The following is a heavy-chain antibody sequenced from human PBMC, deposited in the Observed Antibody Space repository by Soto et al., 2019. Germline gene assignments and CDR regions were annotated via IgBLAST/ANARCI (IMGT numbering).Heavy chain of an antibody. Sequence: SETLSLTCAVYGGSFSGYYCSWIRKHPGKGLEWIGEINHSGSTNYNPSLKSRVTISVDTSKNQFSLKLSSVTAADTAVYYCARGKIVVVVAATGHYYYYMDVWGKGTTVTVSS. D-gene: IGHD2-15*01. CDR1: GGSFSGYY. CDR2: INHSGST. V-gene: IGHV4-34*01. CDR3: ARGKIVVVVAATGHYYYYMDV. J-gene: IGHJ6*03.